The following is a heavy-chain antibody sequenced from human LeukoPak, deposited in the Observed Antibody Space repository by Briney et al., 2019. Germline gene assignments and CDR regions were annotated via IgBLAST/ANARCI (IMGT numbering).Heavy chain of an antibody. CDR3: ARLIPNYVWGSYRPSYFDY. Sequence: PSETLSLTCAVYGGSFSGYYWSWIRQPPGRGLEWIGEINHSGSTNYNPSLKSRVTISVDTSKNQFSLKLSSVTAADTAVYYCARLIPNYVWGSYRPSYFDYWGQGTLVTVSS. CDR2: INHSGST. V-gene: IGHV4-34*01. CDR1: GGSFSGYY. D-gene: IGHD3-16*02. J-gene: IGHJ4*02.